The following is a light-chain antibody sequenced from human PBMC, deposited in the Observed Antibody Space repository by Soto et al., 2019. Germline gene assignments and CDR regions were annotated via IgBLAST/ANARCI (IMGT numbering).Light chain of an antibody. Sequence: ALAQPASVSGSPGQSITISCTGTSSDVGGYNYVSWYQQHPGKAPKFMIYDVSNRPSGVSNRFSGSKSGNTASLTISGLQAEDEADYYCSSYTTSNTRQIVFGTGTKVNVL. CDR2: DVS. CDR3: SSYTTSNTRQIV. V-gene: IGLV2-14*01. CDR1: SSDVGGYNY. J-gene: IGLJ1*01.